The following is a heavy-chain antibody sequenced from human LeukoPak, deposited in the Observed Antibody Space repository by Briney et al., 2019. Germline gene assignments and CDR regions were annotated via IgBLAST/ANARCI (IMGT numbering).Heavy chain of an antibody. CDR1: GGSISSSSYY. V-gene: IGHV4-39*07. J-gene: IGHJ4*02. D-gene: IGHD5-18*01. CDR3: ARVLFVRYSYVDY. Sequence: SETLSLTCTVSGGSISSSSYYWGWIRQPPGKGLEWIGSIYYSGSTYYNPSLKSRVTISVDTSKNQFSLKLSSVTAADTAVYYCARVLFVRYSYVDYWGQGTLVTVSS. CDR2: IYYSGST.